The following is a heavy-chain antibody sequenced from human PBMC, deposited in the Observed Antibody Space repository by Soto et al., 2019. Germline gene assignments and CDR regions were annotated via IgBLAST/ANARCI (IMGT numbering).Heavy chain of an antibody. CDR1: GFSLSTSGVS. Sequence: QITLKESAPPLVKPTQTLTLTCTFSGFSLSTSGVSVGWIRQPPRKALEWLALIYWDDGKRYSPSLKSRLTITKDTSKNQVVLTMTNMDPVDTATYYCAHRRSSSWWPANYGMDVWGQGTTVTVSS. J-gene: IGHJ6*02. CDR2: IYWDDGK. V-gene: IGHV2-5*02. CDR3: AHRRSSSWWPANYGMDV. D-gene: IGHD6-13*01.